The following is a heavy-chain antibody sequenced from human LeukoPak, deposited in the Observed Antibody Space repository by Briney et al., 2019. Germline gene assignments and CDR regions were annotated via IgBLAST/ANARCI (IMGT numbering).Heavy chain of an antibody. D-gene: IGHD6-13*01. J-gene: IGHJ5*02. CDR2: INHNGRT. V-gene: IGHV4-34*01. CDR1: GGAFSGYH. Sequence: SETLSLTCAVYGGAFSGYHWTWIRQPPGKGLEWIGEINHNGRTNYNPSLKSRVTISVDTSKNQFSLKLSSVTAADTAVYYCARGLAAAGKRRFDPWGQGTLVTVSS. CDR3: ARGLAAAGKRRFDP.